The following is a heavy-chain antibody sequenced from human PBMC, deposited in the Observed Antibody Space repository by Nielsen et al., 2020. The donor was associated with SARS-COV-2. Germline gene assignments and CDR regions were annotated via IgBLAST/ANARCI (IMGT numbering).Heavy chain of an antibody. CDR1: GFTFSSYA. J-gene: IGHJ6*02. V-gene: IGHV3-30-3*02. CDR3: VRAVRGYYGMDV. D-gene: IGHD3-10*01. Sequence: GESLKISCAASGFTFSSYAMHWVRQAPGKGLERVAVISYDGSNKYYADSVKGRFTISRDNSKNTLYLQMNSLRAEDTAVYYCVRAVRGYYGMDVWGQGTTVTVSS. CDR2: ISYDGSNK.